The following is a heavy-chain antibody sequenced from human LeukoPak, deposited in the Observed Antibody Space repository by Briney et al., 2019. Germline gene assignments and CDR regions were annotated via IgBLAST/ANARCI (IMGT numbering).Heavy chain of an antibody. Sequence: GGSLRLSCAASGFTFSTYAVNWVRQAPGKGLEWVSTISGSGGSTYYADSVKGRFTISRDNSKNTLYLQMGSLRAEDTAVYYCAKGGPTYFDYWGQGTLVTVSS. CDR3: AKGGPTYFDY. CDR1: GFTFSTYA. J-gene: IGHJ4*02. D-gene: IGHD6-25*01. V-gene: IGHV3-23*01. CDR2: ISGSGGST.